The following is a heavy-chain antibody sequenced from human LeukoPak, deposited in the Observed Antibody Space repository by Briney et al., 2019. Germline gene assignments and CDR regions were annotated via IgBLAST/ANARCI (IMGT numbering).Heavy chain of an antibody. D-gene: IGHD5-12*01. V-gene: IGHV4-39*01. CDR2: IYYSGST. J-gene: IGHJ4*02. CDR1: GGSISSSSYY. Sequence: PLETLSLTCTVSGGSISSSSYYWGWIRQPPGKGLEWIGSIYYSGSTYYNPSLKSRVTISVDTSKNQFSLKLSSVTAADTAVYYCARGGGYDFLFDYWGQGTLVTVSS. CDR3: ARGGGYDFLFDY.